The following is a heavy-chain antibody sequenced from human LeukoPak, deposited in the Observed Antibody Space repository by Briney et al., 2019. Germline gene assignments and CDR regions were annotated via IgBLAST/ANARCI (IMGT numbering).Heavy chain of an antibody. CDR1: GGSISSYY. Sequence: SETLSLTCTVSGGSISSYYWSWIRQPPGKGLEWIGYIYYSGSTNYNPSLKSRVTISVDTSKSQFSLKLSSVTAADTAVYYCARTGIAAAGTIEIIDYWGQGTLVTVSS. CDR2: IYYSGST. D-gene: IGHD6-13*01. J-gene: IGHJ4*02. V-gene: IGHV4-59*01. CDR3: ARTGIAAAGTIEIIDY.